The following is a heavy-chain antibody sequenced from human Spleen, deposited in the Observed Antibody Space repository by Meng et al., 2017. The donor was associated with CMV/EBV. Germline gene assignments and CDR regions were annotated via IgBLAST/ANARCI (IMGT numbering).Heavy chain of an antibody. V-gene: IGHV2-5*01. CDR3: ARRPHSNTWYVLDY. CDR1: GFSLSTIGVG. D-gene: IGHD6-13*01. CDR2: ISWNDDK. J-gene: IGHJ4*02. Sequence: FSGFSLSTIGVGVGWIRQPPGKALEWLALISWNDDKRYSPSLKSRLTITKDTSRNQVVLTMTNMDPVDTATYYCARRPHSNTWYVLDYWGQGTLVTVSS.